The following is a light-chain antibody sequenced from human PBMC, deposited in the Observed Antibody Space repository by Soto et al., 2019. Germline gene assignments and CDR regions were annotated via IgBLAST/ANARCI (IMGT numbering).Light chain of an antibody. CDR1: QGIRDD. CDR2: AAS. V-gene: IGKV1-17*01. CDR3: LHHNSYLALT. Sequence: DLQLTQSPSSLSASVGDRVTITCRASQGIRDDLGWYQQKPGKAPKRLIYAASTLQSGGPSRFIGSGSGTEFTLTISSLQPEDFAAYYCLHHNSYLALTFGGGTKVEIK. J-gene: IGKJ4*02.